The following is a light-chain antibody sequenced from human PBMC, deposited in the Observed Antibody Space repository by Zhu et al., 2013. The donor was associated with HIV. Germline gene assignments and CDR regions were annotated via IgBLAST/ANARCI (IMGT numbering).Light chain of an antibody. CDR3: QQYYNRPPYS. V-gene: IGKV3-15*01. CDR1: QSLSSSF. J-gene: IGKJ2*03. CDR2: GAS. Sequence: EIVMTQSPATLSVSPGERATLSCRASQSLSSSFLAWYQQKPGQAPRLLIYGASTRATGVPARFSGSGSGTEFTLTISSLQSEDFAVYYCQQYYNRPPYSFGQGTKLEIK.